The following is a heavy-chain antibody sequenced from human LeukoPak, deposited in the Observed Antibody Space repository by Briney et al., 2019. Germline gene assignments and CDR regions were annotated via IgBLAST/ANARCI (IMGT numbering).Heavy chain of an antibody. J-gene: IGHJ6*03. CDR3: SRGDFCSSSNCYLRPMDV. CDR1: GGSISDYY. CDR2: IYYSGST. Sequence: SETLSLTCTVSGGSISDYYWNWIRQPPVKGLEWIGYIYYSGSTTYNPSPKSRVTMSVDTAKNQFSLKLRSVTAVDTAVYYCSRGDFCSSSNCYLRPMDVWGKGTTVTVSS. V-gene: IGHV4-59*01. D-gene: IGHD2-2*01.